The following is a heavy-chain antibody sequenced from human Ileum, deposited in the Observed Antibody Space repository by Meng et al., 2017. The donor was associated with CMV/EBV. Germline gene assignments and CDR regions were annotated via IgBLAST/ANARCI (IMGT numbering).Heavy chain of an antibody. V-gene: IGHV4-61*03. Sequence: GSLRLSCTVSGGSVSSSSFWCNWIRQTPGKGLEWIGYTHYTGDSKYNPSLKSRVTLSVDTSKNHFSLNLRSVTAADTAIYYCAKWGTLNAFDSWGQGTMVT. CDR2: THYTGDS. J-gene: IGHJ3*02. CDR3: AKWGTLNAFDS. CDR1: GGSVSSSSFW. D-gene: IGHD3-16*01.